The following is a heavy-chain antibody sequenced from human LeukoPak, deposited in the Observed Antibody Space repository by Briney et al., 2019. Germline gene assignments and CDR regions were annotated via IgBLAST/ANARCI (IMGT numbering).Heavy chain of an antibody. D-gene: IGHD1-1*01. J-gene: IGHJ4*02. Sequence: PGGSLRLSCAASGFTFSSYAMSWVRLPPGKGLEGVSAISGSGDSTYYADSVKGRFTISRDNSKNTLFLQMSSLRAEDTAVYYCAKSHASIWNVYDYWGQGTLVTVSS. CDR1: GFTFSSYA. CDR3: AKSHASIWNVYDY. V-gene: IGHV3-23*01. CDR2: ISGSGDST.